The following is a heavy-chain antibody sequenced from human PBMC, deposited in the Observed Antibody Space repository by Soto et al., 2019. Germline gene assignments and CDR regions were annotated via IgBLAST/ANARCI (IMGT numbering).Heavy chain of an antibody. CDR3: ARLRAWGAAVGFAFDI. CDR1: AFTFSNSW. D-gene: IGHD3-16*01. V-gene: IGHV3-7*01. J-gene: IGHJ3*02. CDR2: IKQDGSEK. Sequence: PGGSLRLSCAASAFTFSNSWMSWVRQAPGKGLEWVACIKQDGSEKYYVDSVKGRFTISRDNAKNSVYLQMSSLGVEDTAVYYCARLRAWGAAVGFAFDIWGQGTMVTVSS.